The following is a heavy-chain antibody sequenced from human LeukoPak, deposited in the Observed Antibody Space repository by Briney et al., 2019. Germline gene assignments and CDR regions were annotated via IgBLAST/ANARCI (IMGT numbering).Heavy chain of an antibody. Sequence: GASVKVSCKASGGTFSSHAISWVRQAPGQGLEWMGGIIPIFGTANYAQKFQGRVTITADESTSTAYMELSSLRSEDTAVYYCARVVGSGSGGWYSGFDYWGQGTLVTVSS. CDR2: IIPIFGTA. V-gene: IGHV1-69*01. CDR3: ARVVGSGSGGWYSGFDY. J-gene: IGHJ4*02. CDR1: GGTFSSHA. D-gene: IGHD6-19*01.